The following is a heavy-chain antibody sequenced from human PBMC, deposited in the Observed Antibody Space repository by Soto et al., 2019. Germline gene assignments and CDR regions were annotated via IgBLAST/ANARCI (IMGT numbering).Heavy chain of an antibody. CDR1: GYSFTSLD. CDR2: MQPSSGRT. V-gene: IGHV1-8*01. J-gene: IGHJ4*02. Sequence: QVQLVQSGAEVREPGASVMVSCKASGYSFTSLDINWVRQTTGQGLEWMGWMQPSSGRTGYAQKVQGSVTMTRDTSINTAYMELSSLTSEDTAFYYCARGVTAGVDYWGQGTLVTVSS. CDR3: ARGVTAGVDY. D-gene: IGHD1-26*01.